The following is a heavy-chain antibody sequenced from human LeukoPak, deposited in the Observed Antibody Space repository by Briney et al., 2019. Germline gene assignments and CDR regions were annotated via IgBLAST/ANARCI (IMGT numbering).Heavy chain of an antibody. J-gene: IGHJ4*02. Sequence: GGSLRLSCAASGFSFSAYWMTWVRQAPGTGLEWVANINPAGSETYYVDPVKGRFSISRDNAKNLVYLQMNSLRAEDTAVYPCARFGYVAAVDVWGQGTPVTVSS. CDR1: GFSFSAYW. CDR2: INPAGSET. D-gene: IGHD2-15*01. V-gene: IGHV3-7*01. CDR3: ARFGYVAAVDV.